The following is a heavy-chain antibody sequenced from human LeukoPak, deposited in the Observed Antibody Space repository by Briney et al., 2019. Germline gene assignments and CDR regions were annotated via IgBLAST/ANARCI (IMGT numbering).Heavy chain of an antibody. D-gene: IGHD2-2*01. J-gene: IGHJ5*02. CDR1: GGSISSSSYY. V-gene: IGHV4-39*01. Sequence: SETLSLTCTVSGGSISSSSYYWSWIRQPPGKGLEWIGSIYYSGSTYYNPSLKSRVTISVDTSKNQFSLKLSSVTAADTAVYYCARQGVGSTSPNNWFDPWGQGTLVTVSS. CDR3: ARQGVGSTSPNNWFDP. CDR2: IYYSGST.